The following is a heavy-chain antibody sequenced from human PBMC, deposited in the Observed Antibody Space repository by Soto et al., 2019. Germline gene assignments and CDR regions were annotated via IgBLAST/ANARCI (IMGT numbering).Heavy chain of an antibody. CDR1: GGTFSSYA. Sequence: QVQLVQSGAEVKKPGSSVKVSCKASGGTFSSYAISWVRQARGQGLEWMGGIIPIFGTANYAQKFQGRVTITADESTSTAYMELSSLRSEDTAVYYCARYCSSTSCPDPYYYYGMDVWGQGTTVTVSS. CDR2: IIPIFGTA. CDR3: ARYCSSTSCPDPYYYYGMDV. D-gene: IGHD2-2*01. V-gene: IGHV1-69*01. J-gene: IGHJ6*02.